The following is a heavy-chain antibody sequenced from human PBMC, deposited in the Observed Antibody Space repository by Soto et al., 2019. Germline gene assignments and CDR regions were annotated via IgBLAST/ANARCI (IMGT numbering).Heavy chain of an antibody. CDR2: INAGNGNT. J-gene: IGHJ4*02. CDR3: ARSIVVVTAADY. Sequence: ASVKVSCTASGYTFTSYAMHWVRQAPGQRLEWMGWINAGNGNTKYSQKFQGRVTITRDTSASTAYMELSSLRSEGTAVYYCARSIVVVTAADYWGQGTLVTVSS. V-gene: IGHV1-3*01. D-gene: IGHD2-21*02. CDR1: GYTFTSYA.